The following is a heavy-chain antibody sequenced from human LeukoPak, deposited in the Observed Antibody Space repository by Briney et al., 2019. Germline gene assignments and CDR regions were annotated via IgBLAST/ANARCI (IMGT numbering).Heavy chain of an antibody. Sequence: ASVKVSCKASGYTFTSYAMHWVRQAPGQRLEWMGWINAGNGNTKYSQGFQGRVTITRDTSASTAYMELSSLRSEDMAVYYCARASSSSWRNWFDPWGQGTLVTVSS. CDR2: INAGNGNT. V-gene: IGHV1-3*03. D-gene: IGHD6-13*01. CDR3: ARASSSSWRNWFDP. CDR1: GYTFTSYA. J-gene: IGHJ5*02.